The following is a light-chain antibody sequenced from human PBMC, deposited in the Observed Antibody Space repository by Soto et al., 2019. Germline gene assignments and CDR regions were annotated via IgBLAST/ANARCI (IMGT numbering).Light chain of an antibody. V-gene: IGKV3-20*01. CDR3: QQCSFSPRT. Sequence: EIVLTQSPAPLSVSPGERATLSCRASQSVSSDLAWYQHKPGQAPRLLIYDASIRADGIPDRFSGSGSETDFTLTISRLEPEDSAVYYCQQCSFSPRTFGQGTKVDIK. CDR1: QSVSSD. J-gene: IGKJ1*01. CDR2: DAS.